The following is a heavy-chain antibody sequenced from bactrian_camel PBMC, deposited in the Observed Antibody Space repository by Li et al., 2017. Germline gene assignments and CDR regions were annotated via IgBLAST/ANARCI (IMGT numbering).Heavy chain of an antibody. CDR3: GADLDRWAQGLENCEYDT. Sequence: HVQLVESGGGSVQAGGSLRLSCTLSGNTRSGYCMAWFRLAPDKEREGVAVIDSDTTITYADSVKGRFTISYDDAKHTLYLQMNSLKPEDSAMFYCGADLDRWAQGLENCEYDTWGQGTQVTVS. J-gene: IGHJ4*01. CDR1: GNTRSGYC. CDR2: IDSDTTI. V-gene: IGHV3S53*01. D-gene: IGHD5*01.